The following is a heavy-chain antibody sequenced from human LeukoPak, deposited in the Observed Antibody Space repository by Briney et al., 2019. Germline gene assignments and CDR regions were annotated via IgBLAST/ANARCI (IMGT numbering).Heavy chain of an antibody. CDR1: GGSISSYY. D-gene: IGHD3-10*01. J-gene: IGHJ6*02. Sequence: SETLSLTCTVSGGSISSYYWSWIRQPPGKGLEWIGYIYYSGSTNYNPSLKSRVTISVDTSKNQFSLKLSSVTAADTAVYYCASFLVRGRGRGFGVYYYYGMDVWGQGTTVTVSS. V-gene: IGHV4-59*12. CDR3: ASFLVRGRGRGFGVYYYYGMDV. CDR2: IYYSGST.